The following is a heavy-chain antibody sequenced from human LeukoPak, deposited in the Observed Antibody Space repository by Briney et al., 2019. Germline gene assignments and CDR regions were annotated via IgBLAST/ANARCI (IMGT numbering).Heavy chain of an antibody. J-gene: IGHJ4*02. CDR1: GLTVSSNF. D-gene: IGHD2-2*01. CDR2: IYSGGSGGTT. V-gene: IGHV3-53*01. Sequence: GGSLRLSCAASGLTVSSNFMSWVRQAPGRGLEWVSMIYSGGSGGTTYYAESVKGRFTISRDNSKNILYLQMNSLRAEDTAVYYCARWYCSSSSCYYDYWGQGTLVTVSS. CDR3: ARWYCSSSSCYYDY.